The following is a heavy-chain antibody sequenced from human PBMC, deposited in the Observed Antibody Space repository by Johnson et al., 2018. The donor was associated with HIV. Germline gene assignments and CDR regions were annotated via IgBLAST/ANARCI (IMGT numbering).Heavy chain of an antibody. CDR3: ARLPSGYSRDAFDI. CDR1: GFTFSSYA. Sequence: QVQLVESGGGVVQPGRSLRLSCAASGFTFSSYAMHWVRQAPGKGLEWVAVISYDGSNILYADSVKGRFTISRDNSKNTLYLQMNSLRPEDTAVYYCARLPSGYSRDAFDIWGQGTMVTVSS. D-gene: IGHD5-18*01. V-gene: IGHV3-30-3*01. J-gene: IGHJ3*02. CDR2: ISYDGSNI.